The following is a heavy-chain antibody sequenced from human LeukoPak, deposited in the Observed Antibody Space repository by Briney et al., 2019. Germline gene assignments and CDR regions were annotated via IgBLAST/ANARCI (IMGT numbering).Heavy chain of an antibody. D-gene: IGHD6-13*01. J-gene: IGHJ4*02. Sequence: GGSLRLSCAASGFTFSSYAMSWVRQAPGKGLEWVSAISGSGGSTYYADSVKGRFTISRDNSKNTLYLQMNSLRAEDTAVYYCAKRSMAYSSSWPLDYWGQGTLVTVSS. CDR2: ISGSGGST. CDR1: GFTFSSYA. V-gene: IGHV3-23*01. CDR3: AKRSMAYSSSWPLDY.